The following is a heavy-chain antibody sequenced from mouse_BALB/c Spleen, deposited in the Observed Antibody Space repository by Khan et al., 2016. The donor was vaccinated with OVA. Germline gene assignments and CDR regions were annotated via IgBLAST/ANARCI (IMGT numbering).Heavy chain of an antibody. J-gene: IGHJ4*01. CDR1: GFSLTSYG. Sequence: QVQLKESGPGLVAPSQSLSISCTVSGFSLTSYGVNWVRQPPGKGLEWLEVIWGDGSTNYYSALISRLSIITDNSKCKVFLLLNSLQTNDTATYYSAKFDGIYYAVDYWGQGTSVTVSS. CDR3: AKFDGIYYAVDY. CDR2: IWGDGST. D-gene: IGHD2-3*01. V-gene: IGHV2-3*01.